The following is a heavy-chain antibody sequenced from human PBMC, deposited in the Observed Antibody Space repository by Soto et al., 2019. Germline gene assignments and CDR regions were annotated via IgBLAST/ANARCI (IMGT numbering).Heavy chain of an antibody. D-gene: IGHD6-19*01. Sequence: SVEVSFKGSCYTFTRYGISWVRQAPGQGLEWMGWISAYNGNTNYAQKLQGRVTMTTDTSTSTAYMELRSLRSDDTAVYYCARDLGGAVAGTISFDYWGQGTLVTVSS. CDR2: ISAYNGNT. V-gene: IGHV1-18*04. CDR3: ARDLGGAVAGTISFDY. J-gene: IGHJ4*02. CDR1: CYTFTRYG.